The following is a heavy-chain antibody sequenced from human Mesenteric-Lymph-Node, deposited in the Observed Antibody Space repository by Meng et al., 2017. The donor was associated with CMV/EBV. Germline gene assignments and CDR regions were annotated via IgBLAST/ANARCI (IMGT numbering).Heavy chain of an antibody. CDR1: GYTFTSFD. Sequence: ASVKVSCKASGYTFTSFDISWVRQAAGQGLEWMAWMNPNTGNTGYAQKFQGRVTMTRNTSISTAYMELSSLRSEDTAVYYCARLITEIVPAPTYYFHSWGQGALVTVSS. CDR2: MNPNTGNT. CDR3: ARLITEIVPAPTYYFHS. J-gene: IGHJ4*02. V-gene: IGHV1-8*01. D-gene: IGHD2-2*01.